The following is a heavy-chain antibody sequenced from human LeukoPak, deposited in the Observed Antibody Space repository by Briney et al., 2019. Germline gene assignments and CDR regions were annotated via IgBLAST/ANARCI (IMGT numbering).Heavy chain of an antibody. Sequence: HWASVKVSCKASGYTFTSYGISWVRQAPGPGLEWMGWISAYNGNTNYAQKLQGRVTMTTDTSTSTAYMELRSLRSDDTAVYYCARDGVLPAAPYYYYYMDVWGKGTTVTISS. D-gene: IGHD2-2*01. CDR1: GYTFTSYG. CDR2: ISAYNGNT. CDR3: ARDGVLPAAPYYYYYMDV. J-gene: IGHJ6*03. V-gene: IGHV1-18*01.